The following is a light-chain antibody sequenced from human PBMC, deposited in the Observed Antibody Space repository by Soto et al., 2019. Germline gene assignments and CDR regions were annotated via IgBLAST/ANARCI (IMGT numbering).Light chain of an antibody. CDR1: QSISNY. CDR2: AAA. Sequence: DIQMTQSPSSLSASVGDRVTITCRASQSISNYLNWYQQKPGKAPNLLIYAAASLESGVPSRFSGSGSGTDFTLTISRLQPKDFASYYCQQSYSTPVTFGGGTKVEIK. V-gene: IGKV1-39*01. J-gene: IGKJ4*01. CDR3: QQSYSTPVT.